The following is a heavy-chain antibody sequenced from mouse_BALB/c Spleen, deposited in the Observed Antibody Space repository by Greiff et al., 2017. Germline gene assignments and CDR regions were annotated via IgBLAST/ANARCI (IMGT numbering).Heavy chain of an antibody. CDR1: GFDFSRYW. Sequence: EVKVVESGGGLVQPGGSLKLSCAASGFDFSRYWMSWVRQAPGKGLEWIGEINPDSSTINYTPSLKDKFIISRDNAKNTLYLQMSKVRSEDTALYYCARQGGAMDYWGQGTSVTVSS. CDR3: ARQGGAMDY. V-gene: IGHV4-1*02. J-gene: IGHJ4*01. CDR2: INPDSSTI.